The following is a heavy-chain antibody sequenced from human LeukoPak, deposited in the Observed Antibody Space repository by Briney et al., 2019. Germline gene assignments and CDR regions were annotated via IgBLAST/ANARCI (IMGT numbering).Heavy chain of an antibody. CDR3: ARGRYFYV. V-gene: IGHV4-34*01. J-gene: IGHJ6*02. Sequence: MTSETLSLTCAVYGGSFSGYYWSWIRRPPGKGLEWIGGINHSGSTNYNPSLKSRVTISVDTSKNQFSLKLSSVTAADTAVYYCARGRYFYVWGQGTTVTVSS. D-gene: IGHD1-20*01. CDR2: INHSGST. CDR1: GGSFSGYY.